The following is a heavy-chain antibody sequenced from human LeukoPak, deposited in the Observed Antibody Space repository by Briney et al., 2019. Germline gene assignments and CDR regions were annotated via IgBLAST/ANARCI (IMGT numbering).Heavy chain of an antibody. Sequence: RPSETLSLTCTVSGGSMSNYYWSWIRQPPGKGLEWIGYIHYSGSTNYNPSFKSRVTISLDTPKNQFSLEMNSVSAADTAVYYCARFPRVDSTHHWGQGILVTVSS. J-gene: IGHJ1*01. CDR2: IHYSGST. CDR1: GGSMSNYY. V-gene: IGHV4-59*08. D-gene: IGHD3-3*01. CDR3: ARFPRVDSTHH.